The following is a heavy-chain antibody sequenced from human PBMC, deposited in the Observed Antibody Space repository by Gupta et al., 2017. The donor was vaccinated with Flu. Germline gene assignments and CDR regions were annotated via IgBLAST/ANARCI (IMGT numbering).Heavy chain of an antibody. J-gene: IGHJ4*02. Sequence: QVQLVESGGGVVQPGRSLRLSCAASGFTFSSYGMHWVRQAPGKGLEWVAVISYDGSNKYYADSLKGRFTISRDNSKNTLYLQMNSLRAEDTAVYYCAKDQTPARRGWGCDYWGQGTLVTVSS. V-gene: IGHV3-30*18. D-gene: IGHD6-6*01. CDR3: AKDQTPARRGWGCDY. CDR1: GFTFSSYG. CDR2: ISYDGSNK.